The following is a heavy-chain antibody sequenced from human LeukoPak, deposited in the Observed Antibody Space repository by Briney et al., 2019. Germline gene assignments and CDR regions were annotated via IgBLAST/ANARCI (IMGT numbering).Heavy chain of an antibody. CDR1: AFTFRRHW. V-gene: IGHV3-7*03. CDR2: INQGGSEI. J-gene: IGHJ4*02. Sequence: GGSLRLSCAASAFTFRRHWMTWVRQAPGKGLEWVANINQGGSEIHYVGSVKGRFTISRDNAKNSLYLEMNSLRAEDTAVYYCARLPGSDSYFDFWGQGTLVTVSS. CDR3: ARLPGSDSYFDF. D-gene: IGHD5-12*01.